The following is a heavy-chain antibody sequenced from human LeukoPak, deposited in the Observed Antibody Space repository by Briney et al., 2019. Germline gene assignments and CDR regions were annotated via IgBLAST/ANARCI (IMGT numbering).Heavy chain of an antibody. Sequence: SETLSLTCTVSGGSISSGGYYWSWIRQHPGKGLEWIGYIYYSGSTYYNPSLKSRVTISVDTSKNQFSLKLSSVTAADMAVYYCARDQAERGRLDYWGQGTLVTVSS. J-gene: IGHJ4*02. CDR1: GGSISSGGYY. V-gene: IGHV4-31*03. CDR3: ARDQAERGRLDY. CDR2: IYYSGST.